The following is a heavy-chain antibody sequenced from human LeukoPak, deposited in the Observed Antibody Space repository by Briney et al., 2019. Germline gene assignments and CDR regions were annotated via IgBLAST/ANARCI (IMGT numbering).Heavy chain of an antibody. J-gene: IGHJ4*02. V-gene: IGHV4-39*01. Sequence: SETLSLTCTVSGGSISSRSYYWGWIRQPPGKGLEWIGSSSQSGSTYYNPSLKSRVTMSVDTSKNKFSLKLSSVTDADTAVYYCARRNLGWYFFDYWGQGTLVTVSS. CDR2: SSQSGST. CDR3: ARRNLGWYFFDY. CDR1: GGSISSRSYY. D-gene: IGHD6-19*01.